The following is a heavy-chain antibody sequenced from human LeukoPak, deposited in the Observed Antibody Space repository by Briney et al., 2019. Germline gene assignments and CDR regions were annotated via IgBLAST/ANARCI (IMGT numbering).Heavy chain of an antibody. Sequence: KTSETLSLTCIVSGDSISSRSYYWDWIRQPPGKGLEWIGSFYYSGSTYYNPSLKSRVTISVDTSNNQFSLKLSSVTATDTAVYYCARHAHSGYSGYENAFDIWGQGTMVTVSS. CDR3: ARHAHSGYSGYENAFDI. J-gene: IGHJ3*02. CDR2: FYYSGST. D-gene: IGHD5-12*01. V-gene: IGHV4-39*01. CDR1: GDSISSRSYY.